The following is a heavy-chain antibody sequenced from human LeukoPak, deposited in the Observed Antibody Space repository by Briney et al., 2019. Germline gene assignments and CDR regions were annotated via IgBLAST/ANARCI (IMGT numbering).Heavy chain of an antibody. J-gene: IGHJ3*02. V-gene: IGHV4-34*01. Sequence: SETLSLTCAVYGGSFSGYYWSWIRQPPGKGLEWIGEINHSGSTNYNPSLKSRVTISVDTSKNQFSLTLSSVTAADTAVYYCARDRYYYDAFDIWGQGTMVTVSS. CDR3: ARDRYYYDAFDI. CDR1: GGSFSGYY. D-gene: IGHD3-10*01. CDR2: INHSGST.